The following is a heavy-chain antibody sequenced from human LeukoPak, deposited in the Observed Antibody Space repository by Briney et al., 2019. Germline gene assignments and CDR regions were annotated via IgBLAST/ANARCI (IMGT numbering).Heavy chain of an antibody. D-gene: IGHD6-13*01. CDR2: ISGTGGST. V-gene: IGHV3-23*01. Sequence: GSLRLSCAASGFTFSSYAMSWVRQAPGKGLEWVSTISGTGGSTYYADSVKGQFTISRDNSKNTLYLQMNSLRAEDTAVYYCATHERSTWYGGLDYWGQGTLVTVSS. CDR3: ATHERSTWYGGLDY. J-gene: IGHJ4*02. CDR1: GFTFSSYA.